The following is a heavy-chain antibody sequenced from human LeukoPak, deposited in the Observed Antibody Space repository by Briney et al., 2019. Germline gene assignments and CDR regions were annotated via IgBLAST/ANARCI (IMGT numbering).Heavy chain of an antibody. CDR1: GFTFSIYA. CDR3: ARPMNDLAGDTFDY. CDR2: IKQDGSEK. Sequence: QPGGSLRLSCTASGFTFSIYAMSWVRQAPGKGLEWVANIKQDGSEKYYVDSVKGRFTISRDNAKNSLYLQMNSLRAEDTAVYYCARPMNDLAGDTFDYWGQGTLVTASS. J-gene: IGHJ4*02. V-gene: IGHV3-7*05. D-gene: IGHD1-1*01.